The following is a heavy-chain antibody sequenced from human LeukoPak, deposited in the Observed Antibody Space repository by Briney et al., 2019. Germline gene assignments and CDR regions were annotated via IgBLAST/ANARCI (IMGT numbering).Heavy chain of an antibody. V-gene: IGHV3-9*01. Sequence: PGGSLRLSCAASGFTFDDYAMHWVRQAPGKGPEWVSGISWNSGSIGYADSVKGRFTISRDNAKNSLYLQMNSLRAEDTASYYCAKGDYMVRGVIDYWGQGTLVTVSS. CDR2: ISWNSGSI. D-gene: IGHD3-10*01. CDR3: AKGDYMVRGVIDY. CDR1: GFTFDDYA. J-gene: IGHJ4*02.